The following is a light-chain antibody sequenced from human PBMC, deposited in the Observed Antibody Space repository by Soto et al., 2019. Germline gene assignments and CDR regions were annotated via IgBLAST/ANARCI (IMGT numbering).Light chain of an antibody. V-gene: IGKV1-5*03. CDR3: LQYNSSPT. J-gene: IGKJ1*01. CDR2: KAS. CDR1: QSISSW. Sequence: DIQMTQSPSTLSASVGDRVTITCRASQSISSWLAWYQQKPGKAPKLLIYKASSLESGVPSRFSGSGSGTEFTLTISSLLPDDFATYYCLQYNSSPTFGQGTKVEIK.